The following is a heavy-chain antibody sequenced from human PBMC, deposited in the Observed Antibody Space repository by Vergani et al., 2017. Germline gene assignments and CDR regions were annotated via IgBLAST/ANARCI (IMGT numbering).Heavy chain of an antibody. Sequence: QVQLQQWGGGLLKPSETLSLTCVVNGGSFTSYHWTWIRQSPGEGLEWVGDIDHTGRPDYNPSLKSRLTMSVDKSRNRFSLTRNSVTDTDTAIYFCARVNTETNGHLYYYYYMDVWGQGTAVTVS. CDR2: IDHTGRP. D-gene: IGHD4-11*01. V-gene: IGHV4-34*01. CDR1: GGSFTSYH. CDR3: ARVNTETNGHLYYYYYMDV. J-gene: IGHJ6*03.